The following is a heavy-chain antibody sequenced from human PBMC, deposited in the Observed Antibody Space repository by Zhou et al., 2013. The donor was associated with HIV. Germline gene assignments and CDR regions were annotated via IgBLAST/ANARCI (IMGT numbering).Heavy chain of an antibody. CDR2: FNPSGGT. V-gene: IGHV1-46*04. CDR3: ATDGVWFGEILHY. D-gene: IGHD3-10*01. CDR1: GYTFTSYY. Sequence: QVQLVQSGAEVKKPGASVKVSCKASGYTFTSYYIHWVRQAPGQGLEWMGIFNPSGGTNFAQKLQGRVTMTRDTSITTAYMELSRLTSEDTAVYYCATDGVWFGEILHYWGQGTLVTVSS. J-gene: IGHJ4*02.